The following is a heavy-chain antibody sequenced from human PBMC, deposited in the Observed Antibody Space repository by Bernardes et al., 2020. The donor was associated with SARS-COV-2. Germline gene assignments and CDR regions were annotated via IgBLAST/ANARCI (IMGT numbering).Heavy chain of an antibody. V-gene: IGHV1-18*04. CDR1: GYTFTSYG. CDR3: ARMSVVGAFWYYYYGMDV. D-gene: IGHD1-26*01. CDR2: ISAYNGNT. J-gene: IGHJ6*02. Sequence: ASVKVSCKASGYTFTSYGISWVRQAPGQGLEWMGWISAYNGNTNYAQKLQGRVTMTTDTSTSTAYMELRSLRSDDTAVYYCARMSVVGAFWYYYYGMDVWRQGTTVTVSS.